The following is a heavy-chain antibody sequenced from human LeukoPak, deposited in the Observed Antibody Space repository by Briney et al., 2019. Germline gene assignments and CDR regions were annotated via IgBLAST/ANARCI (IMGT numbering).Heavy chain of an antibody. CDR3: AREGYHFRYYYMDV. CDR1: SGSISSYY. J-gene: IGHJ6*03. D-gene: IGHD2/OR15-2a*01. CDR2: IYYSGST. Sequence: SETLSLTCTVSSGSISSYYCSWIRQPPGKGLEWIGYIYYSGSTNYNPSLKSRVTISVDTSKNQFSLKLSSVTAADTAVYYCAREGYHFRYYYMDVWGKGTTITVSS. V-gene: IGHV4-59*01.